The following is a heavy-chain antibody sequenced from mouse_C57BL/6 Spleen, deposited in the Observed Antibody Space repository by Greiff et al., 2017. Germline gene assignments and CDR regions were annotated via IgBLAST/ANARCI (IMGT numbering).Heavy chain of an antibody. CDR1: GYSFTGYF. CDR2: INPYNGDT. V-gene: IGHV1-20*01. J-gene: IGHJ3*01. CDR3: ARQLEAWFAY. Sequence: VQLKQSGPELVKPGDSVKISCKASGYSFTGYFMNWVMQSHGKSLEWIGRINPYNGDTFYNQKFKGKATLTVDKSSSTAHMELRSLTSEDSAVYYCARQLEAWFAYWGQGTLVTVSA.